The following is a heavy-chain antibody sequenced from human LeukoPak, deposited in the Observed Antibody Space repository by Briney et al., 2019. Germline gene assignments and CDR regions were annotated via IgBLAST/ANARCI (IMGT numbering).Heavy chain of an antibody. J-gene: IGHJ4*02. CDR3: AKAVGIVGATYYFDY. V-gene: IGHV3-30*18. Sequence: GGSLRLSCAASGFTFSSYGMHWVRQAPGKGLEWVAVISYDGSNKYYADSVKGRFTISRGNSKNTLYLQMNSLRAEDTAVYYCAKAVGIVGATYYFDYWGQGTLVTVSS. CDR2: ISYDGSNK. D-gene: IGHD1-26*01. CDR1: GFTFSSYG.